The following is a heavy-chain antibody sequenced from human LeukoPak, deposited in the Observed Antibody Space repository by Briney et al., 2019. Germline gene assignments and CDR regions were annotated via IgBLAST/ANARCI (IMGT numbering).Heavy chain of an antibody. CDR2: IYYSGST. V-gene: IGHV4-39*01. CDR1: GGSISSTTSY. J-gene: IGHJ2*01. D-gene: IGHD2-15*01. Sequence: SETLSLTCAVSGGSISSTTSYWGWIRQPPGKGLEWIGRIYYSGSTFYNPSLKSRVTISVDTSKHQLSLRLSSVTAADTAVYYCARHVAYCSGGRCFSTWYFDLWGRGTLVTVSS. CDR3: ARHVAYCSGGRCFSTWYFDL.